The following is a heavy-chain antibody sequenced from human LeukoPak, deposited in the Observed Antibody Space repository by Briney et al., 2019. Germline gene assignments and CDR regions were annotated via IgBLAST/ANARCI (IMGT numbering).Heavy chain of an antibody. V-gene: IGHV4-59*01. CDR2: ISYSGTT. Sequence: PSETLSLTCTVSDDFIRRESWTWIRQPPGKGLEYIGYISYSGTTDYKPSLESRVTISRGPSKNQFSLSLTSVTAADTAVYYCARRGSNYDILAGYYPVAFDIWGQGTMVTVSS. CDR3: ARRGSNYDILAGYYPVAFDI. CDR1: DDFIRRES. D-gene: IGHD3-9*01. J-gene: IGHJ3*02.